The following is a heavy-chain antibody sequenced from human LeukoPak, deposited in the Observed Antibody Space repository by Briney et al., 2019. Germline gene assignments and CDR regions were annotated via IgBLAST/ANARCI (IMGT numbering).Heavy chain of an antibody. CDR1: GFTFSSYA. Sequence: GGSLRLSCAASGFTFSSYAMSWVRQAPGKGLEWVSSISSSSSYIYYADSVKGRFTISRDNAKNSLYLQMNSLRAEDTAVYYCARVPYDFWSGRYYGMDVWGQGTTVTVSS. V-gene: IGHV3-21*01. D-gene: IGHD3-3*01. CDR3: ARVPYDFWSGRYYGMDV. J-gene: IGHJ6*02. CDR2: ISSSSSYI.